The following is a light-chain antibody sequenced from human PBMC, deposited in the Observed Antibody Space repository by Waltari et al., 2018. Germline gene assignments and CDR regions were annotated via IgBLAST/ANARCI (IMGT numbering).Light chain of an antibody. Sequence: EIVMTQSPVPLSVSPGERATLSCRASQSVSSNLAWYQQKPGQAPRLLIYDTSTRATGIPARFSGSGSGTEFTLTISSLQSEDFAVYYCQQYNSWPPLTFGQGTKVEIK. V-gene: IGKV3-15*01. CDR3: QQYNSWPPLT. J-gene: IGKJ1*01. CDR1: QSVSSN. CDR2: DTS.